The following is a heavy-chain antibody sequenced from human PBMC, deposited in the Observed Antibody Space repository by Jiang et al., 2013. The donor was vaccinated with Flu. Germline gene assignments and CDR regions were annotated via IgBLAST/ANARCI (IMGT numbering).Heavy chain of an antibody. Sequence: KPSETLSLTCSVSGDSISNYFWSWIRQAPGKGLEWIAYIHSRGSTNYNPSLKSRVTISVDTSKNQLSLKLSSVTAADTAVYYCARHYNSGTYPLDYWGQGTLVTVSS. D-gene: IGHD3-10*01. CDR2: IHSRGST. J-gene: IGHJ4*02. CDR3: ARHYNSGTYPLDY. V-gene: IGHV4-59*08. CDR1: GDSISNYF.